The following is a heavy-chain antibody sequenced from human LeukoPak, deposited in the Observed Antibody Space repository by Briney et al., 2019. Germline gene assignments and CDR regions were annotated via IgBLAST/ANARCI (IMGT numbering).Heavy chain of an antibody. CDR2: ISYDGSNE. Sequence: PGGSLRLSCAASGFTFSSYVMHWVRQAPGKGLEWVAIISYDGSNEYYADSVKGRFTISRDNSKNTLYLQMNSLRAADTAVYYCARSPFQDYYMDVWGKGTTVTISS. J-gene: IGHJ6*03. D-gene: IGHD2/OR15-2a*01. CDR3: ARSPFQDYYMDV. V-gene: IGHV3-30*04. CDR1: GFTFSSYV.